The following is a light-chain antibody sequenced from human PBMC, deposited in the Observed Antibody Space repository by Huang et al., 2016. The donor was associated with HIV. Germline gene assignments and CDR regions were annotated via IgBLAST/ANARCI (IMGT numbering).Light chain of an antibody. J-gene: IGKJ1*01. CDR1: QSVSSN. CDR3: QQYNNRRT. Sequence: EIVMTQSPATLSVSPGERATLSCRASQSVSSNLACYQQKPGQAPRLLIYGASTRATGIPARFSGSGSGTDFTLTISSLQSEDFAVYYCQQYNNRRTFGQGTKVEIK. V-gene: IGKV3-15*01. CDR2: GAS.